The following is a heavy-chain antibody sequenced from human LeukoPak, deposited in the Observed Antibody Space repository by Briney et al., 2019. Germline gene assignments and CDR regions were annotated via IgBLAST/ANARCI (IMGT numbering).Heavy chain of an antibody. D-gene: IGHD3-22*01. J-gene: IGHJ4*02. Sequence: SETLSLTCTVSGGSISSGSYHWSWIRQPAGKGLEWIGRIYTSGSTKYNPSLKSRVTISVDTSKNQFSLKLSSVTAADTAVYYCARDAYDSSGYSFDYWGQGTLVTVSS. CDR2: IYTSGST. V-gene: IGHV4-61*02. CDR1: GGSISSGSYH. CDR3: ARDAYDSSGYSFDY.